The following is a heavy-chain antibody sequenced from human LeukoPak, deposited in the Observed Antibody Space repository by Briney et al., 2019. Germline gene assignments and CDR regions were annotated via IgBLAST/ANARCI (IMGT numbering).Heavy chain of an antibody. CDR2: IKQDGSEK. CDR1: GFTFRNYW. V-gene: IGHV3-7*01. CDR3: AKDRGYYYDSSGLDY. D-gene: IGHD3-22*01. J-gene: IGHJ4*02. Sequence: GGSLRLLCAPSGFTFRNYWMNWVRQAPGKGLEWLANIKQDGSEKHYVDSVKGRFTISRDNAKNSLYLQMNSLRAEDTAVYYCAKDRGYYYDSSGLDYWGQGTLVTVSS.